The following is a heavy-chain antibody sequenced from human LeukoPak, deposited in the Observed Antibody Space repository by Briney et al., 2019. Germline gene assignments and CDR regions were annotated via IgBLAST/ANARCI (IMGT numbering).Heavy chain of an antibody. Sequence: PSETPSLTCTVSGGSVSSGSYYWSWIRQPPGKGLEWIGYIYYSGSTNYNPSLKSRVTISVDTSKNQFSLKLSSVTAADTAVYYCARDYYDSSGYRLDYWGQGTLVTVSS. V-gene: IGHV4-61*01. J-gene: IGHJ4*02. CDR3: ARDYYDSSGYRLDY. CDR1: GGSVSSGSYY. CDR2: IYYSGST. D-gene: IGHD3-22*01.